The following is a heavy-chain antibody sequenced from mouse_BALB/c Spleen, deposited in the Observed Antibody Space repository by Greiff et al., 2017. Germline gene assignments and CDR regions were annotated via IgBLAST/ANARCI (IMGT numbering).Heavy chain of an antibody. J-gene: IGHJ3*01. CDR2: IYPGSGNT. V-gene: IGHV1-77*01. CDR1: GYTFTDYY. Sequence: QVQLQQSGAELARPGASVKLSCKASGYTFTDYYINWVKQRTGQGLEWIGEIYPGSGNTYYNEKFKGKATLTADKSSSTAYMQLSSLTSEDSAVYFCARSTLTPSYWGQGTLVTVSA. D-gene: IGHD2-4*01. CDR3: ARSTLTPSY.